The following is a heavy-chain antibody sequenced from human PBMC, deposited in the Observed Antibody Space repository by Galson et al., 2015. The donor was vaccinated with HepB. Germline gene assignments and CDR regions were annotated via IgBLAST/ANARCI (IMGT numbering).Heavy chain of an antibody. Sequence: SVKVSCKASGGTFSSYVISWVRQAPGQGLEWMGGIIPMFGTANYAQKSQGRVTITADESTSTAYMELRSLRSEDTAVYYCARVPEDYYDSSGYKEDYFEYWGQGTLVTVSS. D-gene: IGHD3-22*01. J-gene: IGHJ4*02. CDR2: IIPMFGTA. V-gene: IGHV1-69*13. CDR1: GGTFSSYV. CDR3: ARVPEDYYDSSGYKEDYFEY.